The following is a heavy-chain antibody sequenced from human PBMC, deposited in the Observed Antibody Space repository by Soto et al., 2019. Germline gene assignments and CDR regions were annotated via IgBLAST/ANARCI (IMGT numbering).Heavy chain of an antibody. V-gene: IGHV1-69*02. CDR1: GGTFSSYT. CDR3: ARGFSPYN. Sequence: ASVKVSCKASGGTFSSYTISWVRQAPGQGLEWMGRIIPILGIANYAQKFQGRVTITANNSTSTAYMELSSLSSEDTAVYYCARGFSPYNWGQGTLVTVSS. CDR2: IIPILGIA. J-gene: IGHJ4*02. D-gene: IGHD1-20*01.